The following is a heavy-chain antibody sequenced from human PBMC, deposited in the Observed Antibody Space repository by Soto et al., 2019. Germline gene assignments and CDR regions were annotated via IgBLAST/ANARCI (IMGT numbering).Heavy chain of an antibody. CDR2: LYSDGRT. V-gene: IGHV3-53*02. Sequence: DVQLVETGGGLIQPGGSLRLSCAASGFIVSSSYMSWVRQDPGKGLEWVSVLYSDGRTYYADSVKGRFTISRDNSKNTLYLQMNSLSAEDTAVYYCARCSGWYGQCYFDCWGQGTLVTVSS. D-gene: IGHD6-13*01. CDR1: GFIVSSSY. CDR3: ARCSGWYGQCYFDC. J-gene: IGHJ4*02.